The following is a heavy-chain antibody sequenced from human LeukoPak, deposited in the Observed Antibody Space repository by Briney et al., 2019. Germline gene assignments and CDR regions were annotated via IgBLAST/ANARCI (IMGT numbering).Heavy chain of an antibody. Sequence: GGSLRLSCAASGFXFSSYVMSWVRQAPGKGREWVSVMSGSGGSTYYADSVKGRFTITRDNSKNTLYMQMNCLRAEDTAVYYCAKSHDSSGSDYWGQGTLVAVSS. J-gene: IGHJ4*02. D-gene: IGHD3-22*01. CDR1: GFXFSSYV. CDR2: MSGSGGST. CDR3: AKSHDSSGSDY. V-gene: IGHV3-23*01.